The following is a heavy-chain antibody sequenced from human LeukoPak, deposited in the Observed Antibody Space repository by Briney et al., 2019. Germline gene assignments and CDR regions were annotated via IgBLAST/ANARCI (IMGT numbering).Heavy chain of an antibody. V-gene: IGHV4-59*01. CDR1: GGSMSNYF. J-gene: IGHJ2*01. Sequence: SETLSLTCTVSGGSMSNYFWSWIRQPPGKGLEWIGYMSSSGSPNYNPSLKGRVTISVHTSNNQFSLKLISVTAADTAVYYCARRGPNSGSYSHFDLWGRGTLVTVSS. CDR3: ARRGPNSGSYSHFDL. D-gene: IGHD1-26*01. CDR2: MSSSGSP.